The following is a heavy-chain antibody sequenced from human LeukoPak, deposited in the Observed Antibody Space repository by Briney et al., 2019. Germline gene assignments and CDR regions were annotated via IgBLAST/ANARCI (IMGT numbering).Heavy chain of an antibody. CDR3: ARDLATVTTFSI. D-gene: IGHD4-17*01. CDR1: GFTVGSNY. J-gene: IGHJ3*02. CDR2: IYRGGST. Sequence: PGGSLRLSCAASGFTVGSNYMSWVRQAPGKGLEWVSIIYRGGSTNYTDSVKGRFTISRDTSKNTLYLQMNSLRAEDTAVYYCARDLATVTTFSIWGQGTMVTVSS. V-gene: IGHV3-66*01.